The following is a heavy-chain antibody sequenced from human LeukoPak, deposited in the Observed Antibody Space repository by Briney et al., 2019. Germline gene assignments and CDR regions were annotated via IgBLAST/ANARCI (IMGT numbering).Heavy chain of an antibody. D-gene: IGHD1-26*01. Sequence: SETLSLTCTVSGGSISSGGHYWGWIRQSPGKGLEWIGSIYYSGSTYHNPSLKSRVTISVDTSKNQFSLKLSSVTAADTAVYYCAALLGGSYLGWGQGTLVTVSS. CDR1: GGSISSGGHY. V-gene: IGHV4-39*07. J-gene: IGHJ4*02. CDR2: IYYSGST. CDR3: AALLGGSYLG.